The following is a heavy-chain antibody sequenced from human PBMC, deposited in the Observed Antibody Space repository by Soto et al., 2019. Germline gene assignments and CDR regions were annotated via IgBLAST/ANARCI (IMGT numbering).Heavy chain of an antibody. D-gene: IGHD2-2*01. Sequence: SETLSLTCIVSGGSIRSHYWSWIRQPPGKRLEKIRYIHYTGSTNYNPSLKSRVTISVDTSKNQFSLKLSSVTAADTAVYYCVSWNIVVVPSMRQVGYMDVWGKVTTFTVSS. CDR3: VSWNIVVVPSMRQVGYMDV. J-gene: IGHJ6*03. V-gene: IGHV4-59*11. CDR2: IHYTGST. CDR1: GGSIRSHY.